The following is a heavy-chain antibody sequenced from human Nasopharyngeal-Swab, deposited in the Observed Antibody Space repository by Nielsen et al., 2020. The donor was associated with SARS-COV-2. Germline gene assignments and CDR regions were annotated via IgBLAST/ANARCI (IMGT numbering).Heavy chain of an antibody. CDR3: ARDSRD. CDR1: GFTFSSYA. D-gene: IGHD2/OR15-2a*01. CDR2: ISGSGGST. Sequence: GESLKISCAASGFTFSSYAMSWVRQAPGKGLEWVSAISGSGGSTYYADSVKGRFTISSDNSKNTLYLQMNSLRADDTAVYYCARDSRDWGQGTLVTVSS. V-gene: IGHV3-23*01. J-gene: IGHJ4*02.